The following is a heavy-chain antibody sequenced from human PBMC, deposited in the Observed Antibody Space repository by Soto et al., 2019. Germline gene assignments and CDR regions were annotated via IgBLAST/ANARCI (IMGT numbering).Heavy chain of an antibody. CDR3: ARVDTKKQAAGKAFEI. V-gene: IGHV1-69*13. CDR1: GGTCSSYA. Sequence: ASVKVSCKASGGTCSSYAISWVRQAPGQGREWMGGIIPVFGAASSAQRFQDRLTINEDSSTSTAYMELSSLRSADKAVYYCARVDTKKQAAGKAFEIWGQRTIVTVSS. CDR2: IIPVFGAA. D-gene: IGHD6-13*01. J-gene: IGHJ3*02.